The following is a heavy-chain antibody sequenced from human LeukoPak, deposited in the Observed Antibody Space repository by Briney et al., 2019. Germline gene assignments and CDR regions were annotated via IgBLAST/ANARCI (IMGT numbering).Heavy chain of an antibody. D-gene: IGHD2-21*02. J-gene: IGHJ4*02. CDR1: GGSISSYY. CDR3: ARMTDCGGDCYPLYYFDY. V-gene: IGHV4-59*01. Sequence: SETLSLTCTVSGGSISSYYWSWIRQPPGKGLEWIGYIYYSGSTNYNPSLKSRVTISVDTSKNQFSLKLSSVTAADTAVYYCARMTDCGGDCYPLYYFDYWGQGTLVTVSS. CDR2: IYYSGST.